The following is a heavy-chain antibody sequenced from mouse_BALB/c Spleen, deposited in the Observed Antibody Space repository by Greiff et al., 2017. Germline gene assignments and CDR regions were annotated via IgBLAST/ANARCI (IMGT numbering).Heavy chain of an antibody. CDR3: NARGFYYGNRAWFAY. J-gene: IGHJ3*01. V-gene: IGHV14-4*02. D-gene: IGHD2-1*01. Sequence: EVKLVESGAELVRSGASVKLSCTASGFNIKDYYMHWVKQRPEQGLEWIGWIDPENGDTEYAPKFQGKATMTADTSSNTAYLQLSSLTSEDTAVYYCNARGFYYGNRAWFAYWGQGTLVTVAA. CDR1: GFNIKDYY. CDR2: IDPENGDT.